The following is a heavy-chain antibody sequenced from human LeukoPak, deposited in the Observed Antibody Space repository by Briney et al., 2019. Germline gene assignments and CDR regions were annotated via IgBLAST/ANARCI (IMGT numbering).Heavy chain of an antibody. D-gene: IGHD4-17*01. CDR1: GYTFTSYD. CDR3: ARDGGDRLGDYGDYEENYYYYYYMDV. J-gene: IGHJ6*03. Sequence: ASVKVSCKASGYTFTSYDINWVRQATGQGLEWMGWMNPNSGNTGYAQKFQGRVTITRNTSISTAYMELSSLRSEDTAVYYCARDGGDRLGDYGDYEENYYYYYYMDVWGKGTTVTVSS. CDR2: MNPNSGNT. V-gene: IGHV1-8*03.